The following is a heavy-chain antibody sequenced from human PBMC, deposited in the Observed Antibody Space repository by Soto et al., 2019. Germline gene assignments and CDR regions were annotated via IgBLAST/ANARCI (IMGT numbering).Heavy chain of an antibody. D-gene: IGHD6-13*01. CDR2: ISAYNGDT. J-gene: IGHJ4*02. CDR3: AREIRSWYYFDY. Sequence: QVQLVQSGAEVKKPGASVKVSCKASGYTFTNYVISWVRQAPGQGLEWMGWISAYNGDTNYAQKLQGRVTMTTDTPTSTAYIELRSLRSDDTAVYYCAREIRSWYYFDYWGQGTLVTVSS. CDR1: GYTFTNYV. V-gene: IGHV1-18*01.